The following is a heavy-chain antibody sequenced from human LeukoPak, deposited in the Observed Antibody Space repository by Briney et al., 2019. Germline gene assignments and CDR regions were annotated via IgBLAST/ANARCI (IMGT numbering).Heavy chain of an antibody. V-gene: IGHV3-7*05. D-gene: IGHD3-3*01. CDR2: IKQDGSDK. J-gene: IGHJ4*02. Sequence: GGSLRLSCAASGFTFSIYWMSWVRQAPGKGLEWLADIKQDGSDKYYVDSVRGRFTISRDNAKNSLFLQMNSLRAEDTAVYYCARWSGSYYWGQGTLVTVSS. CDR1: GFTFSIYW. CDR3: ARWSGSYY.